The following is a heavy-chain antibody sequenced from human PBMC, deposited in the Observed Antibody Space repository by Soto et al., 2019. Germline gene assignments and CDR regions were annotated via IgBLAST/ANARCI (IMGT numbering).Heavy chain of an antibody. CDR3: AKVISIIVSYWYGMDV. V-gene: IGHV3-23*01. Sequence: EVHLLQSGGGLVQPGGSLTLSCAASGFTFSTYAMIWVRQTPGKGLEGVSSISDGGGNTYYADSVKGRFTISRDNSKITLYLQMNALRADDTAIYYCAKVISIIVSYWYGMDVWRQGPTVTVSS. J-gene: IGHJ6*02. D-gene: IGHD3-16*02. CDR2: ISDGGGNT. CDR1: GFTFSTYA.